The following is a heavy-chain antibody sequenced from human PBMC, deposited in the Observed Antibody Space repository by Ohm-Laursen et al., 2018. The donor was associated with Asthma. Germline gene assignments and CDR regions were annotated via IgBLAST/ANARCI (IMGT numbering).Heavy chain of an antibody. J-gene: IGHJ6*02. CDR1: GFTLSSYT. V-gene: IGHV3-30-3*01. CDR2: ISHDGYTQ. Sequence: SLRLSCTASGFTLSSYTVHWVRQAPGKGLEWATVISHDGYTQHYADSVRGRFSISRDNSKNTVYLQMNSLRAEDTAVYYCARERSGSYFTWHYYYAMDVWGQGTTVTVSS. CDR3: ARERSGSYFTWHYYYAMDV. D-gene: IGHD1-26*01.